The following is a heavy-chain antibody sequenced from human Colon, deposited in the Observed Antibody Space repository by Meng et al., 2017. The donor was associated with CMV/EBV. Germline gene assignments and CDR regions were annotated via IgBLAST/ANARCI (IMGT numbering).Heavy chain of an antibody. CDR2: INYSGRT. CDR3: ARGHYYYYYGMDV. V-gene: IGHV4-39*07. CDR1: GGSISSTVYF. Sequence: SETLSLTCVVSGGSISSTVYFWGWIRQPPGKGLEWIGTINYSGRTYYNPSLKSRVTISIDAPKKQFSLKLNAVTAADTAVYYCARGHYYYYYGMDVWGQGTTVTVSS. J-gene: IGHJ6*02.